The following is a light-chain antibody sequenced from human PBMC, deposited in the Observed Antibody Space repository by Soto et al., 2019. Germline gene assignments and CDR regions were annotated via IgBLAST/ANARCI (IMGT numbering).Light chain of an antibody. V-gene: IGKV1-16*02. CDR1: QAIYHY. CDR3: QQYNSFPYT. CDR2: AAS. Sequence: DIQMTQSPSSLSASVGDRVTITCRASQAIYHYLAWFQQMPGKAPKPLLYAASSLQSGVPPKFSGSRFGTDFTLTISSLQPEDSATYYCQQYNSFPYTFGQGTKVEIK. J-gene: IGKJ2*01.